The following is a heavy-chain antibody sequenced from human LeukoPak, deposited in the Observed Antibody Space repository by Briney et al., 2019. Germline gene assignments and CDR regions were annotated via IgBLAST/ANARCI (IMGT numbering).Heavy chain of an antibody. CDR2: IYYSGST. V-gene: IGHV4-59*08. D-gene: IGHD1-14*01. CDR3: ARSLSNNGWFDP. CDR1: GGSISSYY. J-gene: IGHJ5*02. Sequence: SETLSLTCTVSGGSISSYYWSWIRQPPGKGLEWIRYIYYSGSTNYNPSLKSRVTISVDTSKNQFSLKLSSVTAADTAVYYCARSLSNNGWFDPWGQGTLVTVSS.